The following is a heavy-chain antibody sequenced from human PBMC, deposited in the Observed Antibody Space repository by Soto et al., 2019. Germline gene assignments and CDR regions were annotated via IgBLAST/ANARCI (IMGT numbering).Heavy chain of an antibody. CDR3: ERVVSEQQLVE. CDR1: GGTFSSYT. V-gene: IGHV1-69*02. CDR2: IIPILGIA. Sequence: QVQLVQSGAEVKKPGSSVKVSCKASGGTFSSYTISWVRQAPGQGLEWMGRIIPILGIANYAQKFQGRVTITADKSTSTAYMELSSLRSEDTAVYYCERVVSEQQLVEWGQGTLVTVSS. D-gene: IGHD6-13*01. J-gene: IGHJ4*02.